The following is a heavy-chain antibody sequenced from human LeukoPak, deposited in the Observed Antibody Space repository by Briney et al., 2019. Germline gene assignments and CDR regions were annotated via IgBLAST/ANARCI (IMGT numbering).Heavy chain of an antibody. Sequence: PGGSLRLSCSASGFTFSSYWMSWVRQTPEKGLEWVANIKQDGSEKVYVDSVKGRFTISRDNAKRSLYLQMSGLRAEDTAVYYCARDPYSSSWSYGMDVWGQGTTVTVSS. J-gene: IGHJ6*02. V-gene: IGHV3-7*05. CDR2: IKQDGSEK. CDR3: ARDPYSSSWSYGMDV. CDR1: GFTFSSYW. D-gene: IGHD6-13*01.